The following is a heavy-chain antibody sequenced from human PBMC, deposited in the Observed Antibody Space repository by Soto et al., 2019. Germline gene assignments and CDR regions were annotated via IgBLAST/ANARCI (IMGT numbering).Heavy chain of an antibody. CDR3: GRDKSTVAEGGMDV. CDR2: IWYDGSNK. D-gene: IGHD2-15*01. V-gene: IGHV3-33*01. J-gene: IGHJ6*02. Sequence: PGGSLRLSCAASGFTFSSYGMHWVRQAPGKGLEWVAVIWYDGSNKYYADSVKGRFTISRDNSKNTLYLQMNSLRAEDTAVYYCGRDKSTVAEGGMDVWGQGTTVTVSS. CDR1: GFTFSSYG.